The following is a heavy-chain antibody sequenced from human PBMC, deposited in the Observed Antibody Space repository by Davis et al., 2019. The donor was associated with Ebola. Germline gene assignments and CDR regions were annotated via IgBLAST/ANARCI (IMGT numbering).Heavy chain of an antibody. CDR1: GFTFSSYS. CDR3: ARFTMVQGVGSNYYYYGMDV. D-gene: IGHD3-10*01. CDR2: ISSSSSYI. Sequence: GGSLRLSCAASGFTFSSYSMNWVRQAPGKGLEWVSSISSSSSYISYADSVKGRFTISRDNAKNSLYLQMNSLRAEDTAVYYCARFTMVQGVGSNYYYYGMDVWGQGTTVTVSS. J-gene: IGHJ6*02. V-gene: IGHV3-21*01.